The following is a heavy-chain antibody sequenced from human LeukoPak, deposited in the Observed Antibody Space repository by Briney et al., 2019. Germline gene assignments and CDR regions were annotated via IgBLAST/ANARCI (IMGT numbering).Heavy chain of an antibody. CDR3: ARGPYCSGGSCYRIPTY. Sequence: GGSLRLSCVASGFTFSGYSMNWVRQAPGKGLEWVSLITTTSSYIYYADSVKGRFTISRDNAKNSLYLQMNSLRAEDTAVYYCARGPYCSGGSCYRIPTYWGQGTLVTVSS. V-gene: IGHV3-21*01. D-gene: IGHD2-15*01. J-gene: IGHJ4*02. CDR2: ITTTSSYI. CDR1: GFTFSGYS.